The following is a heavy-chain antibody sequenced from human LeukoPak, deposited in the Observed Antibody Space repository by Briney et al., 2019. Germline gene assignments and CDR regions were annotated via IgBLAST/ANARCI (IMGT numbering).Heavy chain of an antibody. V-gene: IGHV4-39*07. CDR3: AKSGSNTWSDFDY. CDR1: GGSISSSSYY. J-gene: IGHJ4*02. Sequence: SETLSLTCTVSGGSISSSSYYWGWIRQPPGKGLEWIGSIYYSGSTYYNPSLKSRVTISVDTSKNQFSLKLNSVTAADTAVYYCAKSGSNTWSDFDYWGQGTLVTVSS. CDR2: IYYSGST. D-gene: IGHD2-15*01.